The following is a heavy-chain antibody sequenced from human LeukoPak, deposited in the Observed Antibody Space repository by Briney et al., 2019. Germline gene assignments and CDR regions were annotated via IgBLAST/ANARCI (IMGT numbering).Heavy chain of an antibody. V-gene: IGHV1-18*01. Sequence: ASVKVSCKTSGYSFSGYGVTWVRQAPGQGLEWMGRISVYNGDTNYAQSLQGRVTMTTDTSTTTAYMELRSLRSDDTAMYYCARARIRGLIDTWGQGTLITVSS. CDR2: ISVYNGDT. J-gene: IGHJ5*02. CDR3: ARARIRGLIDT. D-gene: IGHD3-10*01. CDR1: GYSFSGYG.